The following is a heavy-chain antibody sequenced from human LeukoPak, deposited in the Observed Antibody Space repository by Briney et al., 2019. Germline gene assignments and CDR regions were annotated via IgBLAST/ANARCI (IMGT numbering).Heavy chain of an antibody. Sequence: SETLSLTCTVSGYSISSGYYWGWIRQPPGKGLEWIGSIYHSGSTYYNPSLKSRVTISVDTSKNQFSLKLSSVTAADTAVYYCAGWSSSYWFDPWGQGTLVTVSS. CDR2: IYHSGST. V-gene: IGHV4-38-2*02. J-gene: IGHJ5*02. CDR3: AGWSSSYWFDP. D-gene: IGHD6-6*01. CDR1: GYSISSGYY.